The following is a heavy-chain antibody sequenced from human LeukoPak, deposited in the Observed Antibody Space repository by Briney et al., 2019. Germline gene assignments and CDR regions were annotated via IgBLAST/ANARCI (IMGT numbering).Heavy chain of an antibody. CDR1: GFTFSSYS. D-gene: IGHD4-17*01. J-gene: IGHJ4*02. Sequence: GGSLRLSCAASGFTFSSYSMNWVRQAPGKGLEWVSSISSSSSYIYYAGSVKGRFTISRDNAKNSLYLQMSSLRAEDTAVYYCASGTTAYYFDYWGQGTLVTVSS. CDR2: ISSSSSYI. CDR3: ASGTTAYYFDY. V-gene: IGHV3-21*01.